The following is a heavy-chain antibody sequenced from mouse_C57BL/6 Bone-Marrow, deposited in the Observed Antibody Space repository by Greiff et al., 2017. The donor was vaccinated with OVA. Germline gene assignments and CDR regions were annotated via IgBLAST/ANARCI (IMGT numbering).Heavy chain of an antibody. CDR3: ARDYGSSCTRFAY. CDR2: ISDGGSYT. Sequence: EVHLVESGGGLVKPGGSLKLSCAASGFTFSSYAMSWVRQTPEKRLEWVATISDGGSYTYYPDNVKGRFTISRDNAKNNLYLQMSHLKSEDTAMYYCARDYGSSCTRFAYWGQGTLVTVSA. J-gene: IGHJ3*01. CDR1: GFTFSSYA. D-gene: IGHD1-1*01. V-gene: IGHV5-4*01.